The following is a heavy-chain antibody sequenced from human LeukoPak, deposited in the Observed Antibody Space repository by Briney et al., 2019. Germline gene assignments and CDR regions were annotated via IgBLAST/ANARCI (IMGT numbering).Heavy chain of an antibody. D-gene: IGHD7-27*01. Sequence: SETLSLTCVVSCYSISSGYHWVWIRQPPGEGLEWIGSVYRSGSTYYNPSLKSRVTISVDTSKNQISLKVRSVTAADTAVYYCARENWVFDYWGQGILVTVSS. V-gene: IGHV4-38-2*02. CDR3: ARENWVFDY. CDR1: CYSISSGYH. CDR2: VYRSGST. J-gene: IGHJ4*02.